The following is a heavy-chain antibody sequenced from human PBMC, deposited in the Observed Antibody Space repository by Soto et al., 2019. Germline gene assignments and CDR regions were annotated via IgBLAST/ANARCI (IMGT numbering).Heavy chain of an antibody. CDR3: AREERSSSWYPYYYYGMDV. D-gene: IGHD6-13*01. V-gene: IGHV3-30-3*01. CDR2: ISYDGSNK. J-gene: IGHJ6*02. CDR1: GFTFSSYA. Sequence: ESGGGVVQPGRSLRLSCAASGFTFSSYAMHWVRQAPGKGLEWVAVISYDGSNKYYADSVKGRFTISRDNSKNTLYLQMNSLRAEDTAVYYCAREERSSSWYPYYYYGMDVWGQGTTVTVSS.